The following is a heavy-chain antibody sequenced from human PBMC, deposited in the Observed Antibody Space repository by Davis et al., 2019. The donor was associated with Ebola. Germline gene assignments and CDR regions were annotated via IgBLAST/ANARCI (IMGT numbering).Heavy chain of an antibody. Sequence: GESLKISCAASEFTFSGYAMSWVRQAPGKGLEWVSAISGSTGNTHYADSVKGRFTISRDNSKNTLYLQMNSLRAEDTAVYYCAREGKYRDESRTFDYWGQGTLVTVSS. D-gene: IGHD2-2*01. CDR2: ISGSTGNT. V-gene: IGHV3-23*01. CDR1: EFTFSGYA. CDR3: AREGKYRDESRTFDY. J-gene: IGHJ4*02.